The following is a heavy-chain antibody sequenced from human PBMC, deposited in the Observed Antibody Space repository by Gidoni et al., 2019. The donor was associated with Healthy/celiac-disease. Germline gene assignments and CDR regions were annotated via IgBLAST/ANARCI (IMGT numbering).Heavy chain of an antibody. D-gene: IGHD6-19*01. CDR1: GGSFSGYY. J-gene: IGHJ4*02. Sequence: VQLQQWGAGLFKPSETLSLTCAVYGGSFSGYYWSWIRQPPGKGLEWIGEINHSGSTNYNPSLKSRVTISVDTSKNQFSLKLSSVTAADTAVYYCARVPRYSSGREGYFDYWGQGTLVTVSS. CDR2: INHSGST. CDR3: ARVPRYSSGREGYFDY. V-gene: IGHV4-34*01.